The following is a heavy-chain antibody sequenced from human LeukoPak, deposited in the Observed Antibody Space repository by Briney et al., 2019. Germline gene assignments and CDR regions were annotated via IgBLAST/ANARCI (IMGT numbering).Heavy chain of an antibody. CDR2: IYYSGST. J-gene: IGHJ6*04. Sequence: SETLSLTCTVSGGSFSSYYWSWIRQPPGKGLEWIGYIYYSGSTNYNPSLTSRVTISVDTSKNQFSLKLSSVTAADTAVYYCASSKGYCSGGSCLDSWGKGTTVTISS. V-gene: IGHV4-59*01. CDR1: GGSFSSYY. D-gene: IGHD2-15*01. CDR3: ASSKGYCSGGSCLDS.